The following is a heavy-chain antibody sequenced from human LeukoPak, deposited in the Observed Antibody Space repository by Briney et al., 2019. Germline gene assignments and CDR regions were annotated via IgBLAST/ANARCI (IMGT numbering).Heavy chain of an antibody. Sequence: SETLSLTCTVSGGSIRSYYWSWIRQPPGKGLEWIGYIYTSGSTNYNPSLKSRVTISVDTSKNQFSLKLTSLTAADTAVYYCVKVGIGTVDFWGQGTLVRISS. D-gene: IGHD1-1*01. CDR1: GGSIRSYY. J-gene: IGHJ4*02. V-gene: IGHV4-4*09. CDR2: IYTSGST. CDR3: VKVGIGTVDF.